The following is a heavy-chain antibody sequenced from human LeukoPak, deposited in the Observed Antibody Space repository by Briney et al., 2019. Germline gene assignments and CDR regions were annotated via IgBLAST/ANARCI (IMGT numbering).Heavy chain of an antibody. Sequence: GGSLRLSCAASGFTFSSYAMNWVRQAPGRGLEWVSGFSGSGGTTYYADSVKGRFTISRDDSKNTLYLQMNSLRAEDTAVYYCANGNRCTSPNCLGYYYFYMDVWGKGTTVTVSS. CDR3: ANGNRCTSPNCLGYYYFYMDV. CDR1: GFTFSSYA. D-gene: IGHD2-8*01. V-gene: IGHV3-23*01. J-gene: IGHJ6*03. CDR2: FSGSGGTT.